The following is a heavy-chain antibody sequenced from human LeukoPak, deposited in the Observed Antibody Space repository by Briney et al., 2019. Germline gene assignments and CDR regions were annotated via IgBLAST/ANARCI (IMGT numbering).Heavy chain of an antibody. Sequence: GGSLRLSCAASGFTFSSYAMNWVRQAPGRGLEWVSGFSGSGGTTYYADSVKGRFTISRDDSKNTLYLQMNSLRAEDTAVYYCANGNRCTSPNCLGYYYFYMDVWGKGTTVTVSS. CDR3: ANGNRCTSPNCLGYYYFYMDV. CDR1: GFTFSSYA. D-gene: IGHD2-8*01. V-gene: IGHV3-23*01. J-gene: IGHJ6*03. CDR2: FSGSGGTT.